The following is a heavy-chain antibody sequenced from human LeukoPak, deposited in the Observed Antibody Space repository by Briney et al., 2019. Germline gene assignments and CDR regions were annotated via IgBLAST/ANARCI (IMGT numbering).Heavy chain of an antibody. V-gene: IGHV3-30*02. CDR3: AKVDDYYGSGSYLVDS. D-gene: IGHD3-10*01. Sequence: GGSLRVSCAASGSTFSSHGMHWVRQAPGKGLDWVAFIRYDGSKKFYADSVKGRFTISRDNSKNTLDLQMNRLRTDDTAVYYCAKVDDYYGSGSYLVDSWGQGTLVTVSS. J-gene: IGHJ4*02. CDR2: IRYDGSKK. CDR1: GSTFSSHG.